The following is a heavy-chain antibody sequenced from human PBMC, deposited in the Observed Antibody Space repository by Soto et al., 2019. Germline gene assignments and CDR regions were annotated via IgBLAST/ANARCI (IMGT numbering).Heavy chain of an antibody. CDR1: GDSVPSNSAA. Sequence: PSQTLSLTCAISGDSVPSNSAAWNWIRQSPSRGLEWLGRTYYRSKWYNDYAVSVKSRITINPDTSKNQFSLQLNSVTPEDTAVYYCARGVEGIAARTNYYYYMDVWGKGTTVTVSS. CDR2: TYYRSKWYN. CDR3: ARGVEGIAARTNYYYYMDV. V-gene: IGHV6-1*01. D-gene: IGHD6-6*01. J-gene: IGHJ6*03.